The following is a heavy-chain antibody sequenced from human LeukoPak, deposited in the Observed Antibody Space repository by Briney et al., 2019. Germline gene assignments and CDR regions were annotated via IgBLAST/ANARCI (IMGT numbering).Heavy chain of an antibody. J-gene: IGHJ4*02. D-gene: IGHD2-21*01. CDR1: GYSFTSYW. Sequence: PGESLKISCKGSGYSFTSYWIGWVRQMPGKVLEWMGIIYPGDSDTRYSPSFQGQVTISADKSISTAYLQWSSLKASDTAMYYCARITYCGGDCYTTFDYWGQGTLVTVSS. CDR3: ARITYCGGDCYTTFDY. V-gene: IGHV5-51*01. CDR2: IYPGDSDT.